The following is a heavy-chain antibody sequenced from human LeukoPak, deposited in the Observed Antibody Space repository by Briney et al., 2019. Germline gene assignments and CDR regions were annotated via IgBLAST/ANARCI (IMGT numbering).Heavy chain of an antibody. CDR3: ARGLYYDFWSGYNDAFDI. Sequence: SSQTLSLTCTVSGGSISSYYWSWLRQPAGKGLEWIGRIYTSGSTNYNPSLKSRVTMSVDTSRNQFSLKLSSVTAADTAVYYCARGLYYDFWSGYNDAFDIRGQGTMVTVSS. CDR1: GGSISSYY. D-gene: IGHD3-3*01. V-gene: IGHV4-4*07. CDR2: IYTSGST. J-gene: IGHJ3*02.